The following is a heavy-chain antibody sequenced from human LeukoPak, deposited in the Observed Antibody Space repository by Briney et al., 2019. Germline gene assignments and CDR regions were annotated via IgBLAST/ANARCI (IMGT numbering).Heavy chain of an antibody. V-gene: IGHV1-3*04. J-gene: IGHJ3*02. CDR3: ASYTSSWYDAFDI. D-gene: IGHD6-13*01. CDR2: INTAKGNT. Sequence: ASVKVSCKASGYIFTSYAMHWVRQAPGHSLEWMGWINTAKGNTKYSQKFQGRVTITRDASASTAYMALSSLTSEDTAVYYCASYTSSWYDAFDIWGQGTMVTVSS. CDR1: GYIFTSYA.